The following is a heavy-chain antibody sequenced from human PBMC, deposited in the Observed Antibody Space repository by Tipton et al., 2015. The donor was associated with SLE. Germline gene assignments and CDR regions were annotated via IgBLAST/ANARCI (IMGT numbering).Heavy chain of an antibody. CDR1: GFTFSSYW. Sequence: SLRLSCAASGFTFSSYWMSWVRQAPGKGLEWVANIKQDGSEKYYVDSVKGRFTISRDNAKNSLYLQMNSLRAEDTAVYYCAKFSAFLEWLPQDMGGYFDLWGRGTLVTVSS. V-gene: IGHV3-7*03. D-gene: IGHD3-3*01. CDR2: IKQDGSEK. J-gene: IGHJ2*01. CDR3: AKFSAFLEWLPQDMGGYFDL.